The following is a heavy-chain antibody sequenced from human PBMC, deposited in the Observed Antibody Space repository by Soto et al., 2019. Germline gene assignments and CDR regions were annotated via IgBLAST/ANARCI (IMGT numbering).Heavy chain of an antibody. D-gene: IGHD3-22*01. CDR1: GFTFDDYA. V-gene: IGHV3-9*01. Sequence: SLRLSXAASGFTFDDYAMHWVRQAPGKGLEWVSGISWNSGSIGYADSVKGRFTISRDNAKNSLYLQMNSLRAEDTALYYCAKGALYYYDSSGYSLYYFDYWGQGTLVTVS. J-gene: IGHJ4*02. CDR3: AKGALYYYDSSGYSLYYFDY. CDR2: ISWNSGSI.